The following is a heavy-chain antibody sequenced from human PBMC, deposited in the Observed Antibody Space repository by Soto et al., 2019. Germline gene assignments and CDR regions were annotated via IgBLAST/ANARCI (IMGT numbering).Heavy chain of an antibody. J-gene: IGHJ4*02. Sequence: GGSLRLSCAASGFTFSSYSMNWVRQAPGKGLEWVSSISSSSSYIYYADSVKGRFTISRDNAKNSLYLQMNSLRAEDTAVYYCARFSGTLSGWHDYWGQGTLVTVSS. V-gene: IGHV3-21*01. CDR1: GFTFSSYS. CDR3: ARFSGTLSGWHDY. D-gene: IGHD6-19*01. CDR2: ISSSSSYI.